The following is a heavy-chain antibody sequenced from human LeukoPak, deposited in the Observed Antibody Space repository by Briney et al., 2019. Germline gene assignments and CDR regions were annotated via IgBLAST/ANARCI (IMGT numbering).Heavy chain of an antibody. Sequence: GASVKVSCKASGYTFTSYAMNWVRQAPGQGLEWMGWINTNTGNPTYAQGFTGRFVFSLDTSVSTAYLQISSLKAEDTAVYYCARDGYCSGGSCYGENAFDIWGQGTMVTVSS. CDR1: GYTFTSYA. CDR3: ARDGYCSGGSCYGENAFDI. V-gene: IGHV7-4-1*02. J-gene: IGHJ3*02. CDR2: INTNTGNP. D-gene: IGHD2-15*01.